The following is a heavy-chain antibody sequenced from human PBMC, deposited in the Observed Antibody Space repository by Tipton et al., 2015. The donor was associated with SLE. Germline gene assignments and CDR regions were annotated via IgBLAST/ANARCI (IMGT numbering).Heavy chain of an antibody. D-gene: IGHD3-3*01. CDR3: ARAREHYEIWSGYYM. V-gene: IGHV4-4*07. Sequence: TLSLTCTVSGGSISSYYWSWIRQPAGKGLEWIGHIYRSGSTNYNPSLKSRVTMSVDTSKNQFSLKLSSVTAADTAVYYCARAREHYEIWSGYYMWGQGTLVTVSS. CDR1: GGSISSYY. J-gene: IGHJ4*02. CDR2: IYRSGST.